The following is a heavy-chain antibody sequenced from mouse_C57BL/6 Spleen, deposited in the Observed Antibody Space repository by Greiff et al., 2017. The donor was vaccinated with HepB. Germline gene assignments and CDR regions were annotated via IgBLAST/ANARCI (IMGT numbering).Heavy chain of an antibody. CDR1: GYTFTSYW. Sequence: QVQLQQPGAELVKPGASVKLSCKASGYTFTSYWMHWVKQRPGQGLEWIGMIHPNSGSTNYNEKFKSKATLTVDKASSTAYMQLSSLTSEDSAVYYCARKALEYFDYWGQGTTLTVSS. CDR2: IHPNSGST. D-gene: IGHD3-2*02. CDR3: ARKALEYFDY. V-gene: IGHV1-64*01. J-gene: IGHJ2*01.